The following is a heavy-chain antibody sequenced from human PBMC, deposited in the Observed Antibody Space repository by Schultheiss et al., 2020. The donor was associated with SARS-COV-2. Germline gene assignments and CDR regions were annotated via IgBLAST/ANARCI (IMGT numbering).Heavy chain of an antibody. CDR1: GFTVSSNY. CDR3: ARDGTQLWSYYYYYYMDV. CDR2: ISGSGGST. D-gene: IGHD5-18*01. Sequence: GESLKISCAASGFTVSSNYMSWVRQAPGKGLEWVSVISGSGGSTYYADSVKGRFTISRDNSKNTLYLQMNSLRAEDTAVYYCARDGTQLWSYYYYYYMDVWGKGTTVTVSS. J-gene: IGHJ6*03. V-gene: IGHV3-23*01.